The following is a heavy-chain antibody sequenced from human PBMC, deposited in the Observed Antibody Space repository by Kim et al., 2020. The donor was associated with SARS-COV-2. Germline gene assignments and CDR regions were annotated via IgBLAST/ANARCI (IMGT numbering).Heavy chain of an antibody. CDR3: AKEQDSFSSMNFDF. CDR2: VSHDGTVT. D-gene: IGHD2-15*01. CDR1: GFTFKNYG. J-gene: IGHJ4*02. V-gene: IGHV3-30*18. Sequence: GGSLRLSCGASGFTFKNYGMQWVRQISGKGLGWLAVVSHDGTVTHYADSVKGRFTISRDNSKNTLFLQMNSLRAEDTAIYYCAKEQDSFSSMNFDFWGQG.